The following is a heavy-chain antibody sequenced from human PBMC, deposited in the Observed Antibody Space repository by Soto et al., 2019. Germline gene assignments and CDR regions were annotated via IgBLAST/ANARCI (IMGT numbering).Heavy chain of an antibody. CDR3: ARDPSSSSGPYYGMDV. CDR2: ISSSSSYI. Sequence: GGSLRLSCAASGFTFSSYSMNWVRQAPGKGLEWVSSISSSSSYIYYADSVKGRFTISRDNAKNSLYLQMNSLRAEDTAVYYCARDPSSSSGPYYGMDVWGQGTTVTVSS. J-gene: IGHJ6*02. V-gene: IGHV3-21*01. CDR1: GFTFSSYS. D-gene: IGHD6-6*01.